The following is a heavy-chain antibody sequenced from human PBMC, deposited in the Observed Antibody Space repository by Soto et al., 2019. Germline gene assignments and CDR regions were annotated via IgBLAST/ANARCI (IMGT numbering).Heavy chain of an antibody. Sequence: QVQLVQSGAEVKKPGSSVKVSCKASGGTFSSYAISWVRQAPGQGLEWMGGIIPIFGTANYAQKFQGRVTITADESTSTAYMELSSLRSEDTAVYYCARAPYDYVWGSYRYLWFDPWGQGILVTVSS. V-gene: IGHV1-69*01. CDR3: ARAPYDYVWGSYRYLWFDP. J-gene: IGHJ5*02. CDR1: GGTFSSYA. D-gene: IGHD3-16*02. CDR2: IIPIFGTA.